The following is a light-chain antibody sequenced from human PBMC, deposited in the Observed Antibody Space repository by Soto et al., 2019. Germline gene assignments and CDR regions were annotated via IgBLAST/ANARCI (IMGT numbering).Light chain of an antibody. Sequence: SALTQPAAVSGSPGQSITISCTGTSSDIGGHNFVSWYQHHPGKAPKLLIYEVSYRASGVSNRFTGSKSANTASLTISGLQAEDEADYSCSSYTTSSYVVFGGGTQLTVL. CDR2: EVS. J-gene: IGLJ2*01. CDR1: SSDIGGHNF. CDR3: SSYTTSSYVV. V-gene: IGLV2-14*01.